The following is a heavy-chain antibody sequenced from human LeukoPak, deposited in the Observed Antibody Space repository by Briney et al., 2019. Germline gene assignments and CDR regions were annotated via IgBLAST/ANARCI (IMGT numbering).Heavy chain of an antibody. CDR1: GFTFSSYS. Sequence: GGSLRLPCAASGFTFSSYSMNWVRQAPGKGLEWVSSISSSSSYIYYADSVKGRFTISRDNAKNSLYLQMNSLRAEDTAVYYCARDLGQYYDTSDNWFDPWGQGTLVTVSS. D-gene: IGHD3-22*01. CDR2: ISSSSSYI. J-gene: IGHJ5*02. V-gene: IGHV3-21*01. CDR3: ARDLGQYYDTSDNWFDP.